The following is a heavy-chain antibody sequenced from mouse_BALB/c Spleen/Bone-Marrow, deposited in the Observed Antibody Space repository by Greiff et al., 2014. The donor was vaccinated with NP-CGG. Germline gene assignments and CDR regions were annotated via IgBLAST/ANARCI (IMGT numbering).Heavy chain of an antibody. D-gene: IGHD1-1*01. CDR3: ARNYYGYYYALDY. V-gene: IGHV1-12*01. J-gene: IGHJ4*01. CDR2: IYPGNGDT. Sequence: SGAELVKPGASVKMSCKASGYTSTSYNMHWVKQTPGQGLEWIGAIYPGNGDTSYNQKFKGKATLTADKSSSTAYMLLSSLTSEDSAVYYCARNYYGYYYALDYWGQGTSVTVSS. CDR1: GYTSTSYN.